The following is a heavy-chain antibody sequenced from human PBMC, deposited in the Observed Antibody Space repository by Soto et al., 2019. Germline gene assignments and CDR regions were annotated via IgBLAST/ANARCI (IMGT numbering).Heavy chain of an antibody. V-gene: IGHV3-33*01. J-gene: IGHJ6*02. CDR2: IWYDGSNK. CDR3: ARDLRFLEWLSIPGYDPPYYYYGMDV. CDR1: GFTFSSYG. Sequence: GGSLRLSCAASGFTFSSYGMHWVRQAPGKGLEWVAVIWYDGSNKYYADSVKGRFTISRDNSKNTLYLQMNSLRAEDTAVYYCARDLRFLEWLSIPGYDPPYYYYGMDVWGQGTTVTVSS. D-gene: IGHD3-3*01.